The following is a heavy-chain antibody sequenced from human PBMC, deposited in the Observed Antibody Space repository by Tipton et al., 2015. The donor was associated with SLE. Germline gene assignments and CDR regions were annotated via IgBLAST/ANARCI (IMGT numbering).Heavy chain of an antibody. CDR1: GGSISSSNW. D-gene: IGHD6-6*01. V-gene: IGHV4-4*02. CDR3: ARVWRQLANYFDY. CDR2: IYHSGST. Sequence: SLRLSCAVSGGSISSSNWWSWVRQPPGKGLEWIGEIYHSGSTNYNPSLKSRVTISVDKSKNQFSLKLSSVTAADTAVYYCARVWRQLANYFDYWGQGPLVTVSS. J-gene: IGHJ4*02.